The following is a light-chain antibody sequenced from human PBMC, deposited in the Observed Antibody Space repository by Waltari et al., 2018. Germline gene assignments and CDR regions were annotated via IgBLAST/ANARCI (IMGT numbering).Light chain of an antibody. Sequence: EIVLTQSPGTLSLSPGERATLSCRASQSVSRWLAWYQQKPGQPPRLLIYGASSRATGSPDRFSGSGSGTDFSLTISRLEPEDFAVYYCQKYGTLPATFGQGTRVEVK. V-gene: IGKV3-20*01. CDR3: QKYGTLPAT. J-gene: IGKJ1*01. CDR1: QSVSRW. CDR2: GAS.